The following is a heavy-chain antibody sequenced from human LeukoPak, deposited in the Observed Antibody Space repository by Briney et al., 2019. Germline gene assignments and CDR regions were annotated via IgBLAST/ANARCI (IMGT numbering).Heavy chain of an antibody. CDR3: ARFVYSSSFNWFDP. Sequence: ASVKVSCKASGYTFTGYYMHWVRQAPGQGLEWMGWINPNSGGPNYAQKFQGRVTMTRDTSISTAYMELSRLRSDDTAVYYCARFVYSSSFNWFDPWGQGTLVTVSS. J-gene: IGHJ5*02. D-gene: IGHD6-6*01. CDR2: INPNSGGP. V-gene: IGHV1-2*02. CDR1: GYTFTGYY.